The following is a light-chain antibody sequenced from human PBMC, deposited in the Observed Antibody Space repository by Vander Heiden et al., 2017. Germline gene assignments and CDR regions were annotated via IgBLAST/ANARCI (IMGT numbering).Light chain of an antibody. CDR2: DVS. CDR3: RLRRNCPAT. Sequence: ESRVTQSPATLSLSPGERATLSCRASQSVSSYLAWYQQKPGQAPRLLIYDVSNRATAIPARSSRSGSRTHFPLTIMSLELEDFALSCCRLRRNCPATFRGRIKLGI. J-gene: IGKJ4*01. V-gene: IGKV3-11*01. CDR1: QSVSSY.